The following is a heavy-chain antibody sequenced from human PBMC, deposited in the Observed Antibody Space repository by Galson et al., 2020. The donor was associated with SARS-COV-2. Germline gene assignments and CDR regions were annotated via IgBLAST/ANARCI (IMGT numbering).Heavy chain of an antibody. CDR3: TKDQGNDYGDQLDY. Sequence: GESLKISCAASGFTFGRYAMSWVRQAPGKGLEWVSSVTAAGGGTYHADSVKGRFTISRDNSKTTLYLQMNSLRVEDTALYYCTKDQGNDYGDQLDYWGQGTLVSVSS. CDR1: GFTFGRYA. J-gene: IGHJ4*02. V-gene: IGHV3-23*01. D-gene: IGHD4-17*01. CDR2: VTAAGGGT.